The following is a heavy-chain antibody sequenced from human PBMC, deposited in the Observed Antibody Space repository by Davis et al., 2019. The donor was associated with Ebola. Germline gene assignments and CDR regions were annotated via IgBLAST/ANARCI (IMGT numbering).Heavy chain of an antibody. CDR3: VLSGIHWGPGTPRYYYYYYMDV. CDR1: GFTFSSYA. CDR2: ISGSGGST. D-gene: IGHD7-27*01. Sequence: GESLKISCAASGFTFSSYAMSWVRQAPGKGLEWVSAISGSGGSTYYADSVKGRFTISRDNSKNTLYLQMNSLRAEDTAVYYCVLSGIHWGPGTPRYYYYYYMDVWGKGTTVTVSS. J-gene: IGHJ6*03. V-gene: IGHV3-23*01.